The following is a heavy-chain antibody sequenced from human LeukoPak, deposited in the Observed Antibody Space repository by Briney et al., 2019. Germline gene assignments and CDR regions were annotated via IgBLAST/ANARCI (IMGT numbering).Heavy chain of an antibody. D-gene: IGHD1-26*01. CDR3: ASLGRRATTVDY. CDR1: GGSISSSNW. J-gene: IGHJ4*02. CDR2: IYHSGST. Sequence: SGTLSLTCAVSGGSISSSNWWSWVRQPPGKGLEWIGKIYHSGSTNYNPSLKSRVTISVDKSKNQFSLKLSSVTAADTAVYYCASLGRRATTVDYWGQGTLVTVSS. V-gene: IGHV4-4*02.